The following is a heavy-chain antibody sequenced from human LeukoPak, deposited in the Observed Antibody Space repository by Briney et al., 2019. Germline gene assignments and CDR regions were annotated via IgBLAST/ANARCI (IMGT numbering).Heavy chain of an antibody. Sequence: GRSLRLSCAASGFTFSDYYMSWIRQAPGKGLEWVSCICDSGRTIYYANSVKGRFTISRDNAKNSVYLQMSNLRAEDTAVYYCARDRLGDYDHSGYYEKWGQGTLVTVSS. V-gene: IGHV3-11*01. CDR1: GFTFSDYY. J-gene: IGHJ4*02. CDR2: ICDSGRTI. CDR3: ARDRLGDYDHSGYYEK. D-gene: IGHD3-22*01.